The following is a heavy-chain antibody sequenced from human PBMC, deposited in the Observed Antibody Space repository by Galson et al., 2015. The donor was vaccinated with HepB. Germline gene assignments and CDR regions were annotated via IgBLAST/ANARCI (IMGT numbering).Heavy chain of an antibody. D-gene: IGHD6-6*01. CDR3: ARDPAYSSSYYYYYGMDV. CDR2: IKQDGSEK. V-gene: IGHV3-7*01. Sequence: SLRLSCAASGFTFSSYWMSWVRQAPGKGLEWVANIKQDGSEKYYVDSVKGRFTISRDNAKNSLYLQMNSLRAEDTAVYYCARDPAYSSSYYYYYGMDVWGQGTTVTVSS. J-gene: IGHJ6*02. CDR1: GFTFSSYW.